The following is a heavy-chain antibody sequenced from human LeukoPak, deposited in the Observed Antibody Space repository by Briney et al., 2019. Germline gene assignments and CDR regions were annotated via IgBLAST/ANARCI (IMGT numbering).Heavy chain of an antibody. V-gene: IGHV4-59*05. CDR1: GVSISGYY. Sequence: SETLSLTCAVSGVSISGYYWIWIRQSPRRGLEYIGSIFYREGFSYGGTTFYNPSLQSRVTISVDTSKNTFSLRLSSATAADTAVYYCARQISGNRDYWGQGTLVTVSA. CDR2: IFYREGFSYGGTT. J-gene: IGHJ4*02. CDR3: ARQISGNRDY. D-gene: IGHD3-10*01.